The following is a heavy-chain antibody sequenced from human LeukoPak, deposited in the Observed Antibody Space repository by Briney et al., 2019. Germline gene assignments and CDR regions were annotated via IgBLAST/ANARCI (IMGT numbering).Heavy chain of an antibody. CDR1: GFTFTSSA. Sequence: SVKVSCKASGFTFTSSAVQWVRQARGQRLEWIGWIVVGSGNTNYAQKFQERVTITRDMSTSTAYMELSSLRSEDTAVYYCAAGIWFGEPTGEYWGQGTLVTVSS. CDR2: IVVGSGNT. D-gene: IGHD3-10*01. V-gene: IGHV1-58*01. CDR3: AAGIWFGEPTGEY. J-gene: IGHJ4*02.